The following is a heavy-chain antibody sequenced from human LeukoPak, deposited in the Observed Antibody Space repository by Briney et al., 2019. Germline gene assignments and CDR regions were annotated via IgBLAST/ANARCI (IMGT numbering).Heavy chain of an antibody. CDR1: GGSFSGYY. V-gene: IGHV4-34*01. CDR2: INHSGST. J-gene: IGHJ6*03. CDR3: ARRYSSGYYYYYYYMDV. D-gene: IGHD3-22*01. Sequence: PSETLSLTCAVYGGSFSGYYWSWIRQPPGKGLEWIGEINHSGSTYYNPSLKSRVTISVDTSKNQFSLKLSSVTAADTAVYYCARRYSSGYYYYYYYMDVWGKGTTVTVSS.